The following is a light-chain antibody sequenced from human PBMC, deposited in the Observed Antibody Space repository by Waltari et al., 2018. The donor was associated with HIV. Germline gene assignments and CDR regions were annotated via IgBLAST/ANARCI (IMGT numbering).Light chain of an antibody. V-gene: IGLV1-44*01. CDR3: SAWDDSLNAVL. CDR1: SSNIGNSN. J-gene: IGLJ3*02. Sequence: QSVLTQPPSVSGTPGHRVTISCSGSSSNIGNSNANWYQHLPGTAPKLLIYSNNQRPSGVPDRCSGSKSGTSASLAISGLQSEDEADYYCSAWDDSLNAVLFGGGTKLTVL. CDR2: SNN.